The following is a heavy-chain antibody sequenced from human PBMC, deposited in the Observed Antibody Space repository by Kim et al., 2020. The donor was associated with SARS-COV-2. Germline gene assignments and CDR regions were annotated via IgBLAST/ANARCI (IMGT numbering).Heavy chain of an antibody. CDR3: ARGVSRHLQYRNKYYYYG. Sequence: SETLSLTCAVYGESLSDYYWSWIRQSPGKGLEWIGEINHDEVSSSNPSLKSRITISQDTSTKQFSLRLTSVTAADTAVYYCARGVSRHLQYRNKYYYYG. V-gene: IGHV4-34*01. J-gene: IGHJ6*01. CDR1: GESLSDYY. CDR2: INHDEVS. D-gene: IGHD2-2*02.